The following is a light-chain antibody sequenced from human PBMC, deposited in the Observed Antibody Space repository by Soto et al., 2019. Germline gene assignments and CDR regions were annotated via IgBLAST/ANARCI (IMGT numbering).Light chain of an antibody. V-gene: IGLV2-14*01. CDR2: EVS. Sequence: QSVLTQPASVSGSPGQSITISCTGTSSDIGGYNYVSWYQRHPNKAPKLVIYEVSNRPSGVSNRFSGSKSGNTASLTISGLQAEDEADYYCNSYRSTSTLVVFGGGTKVTVL. CDR1: SSDIGGYNY. J-gene: IGLJ2*01. CDR3: NSYRSTSTLVV.